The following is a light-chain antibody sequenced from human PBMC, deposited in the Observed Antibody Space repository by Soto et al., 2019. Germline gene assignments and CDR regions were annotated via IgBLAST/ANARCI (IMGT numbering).Light chain of an antibody. Sequence: QSVLTRPASVSGSPGQSITISCTGTSTDVGRYNYVSWYQQHPGKAPKLMIYDVSNRPSGVSSRFSGSKSGITASLTISGLQAEDEADYYCSSYTSDSTYVFGTGTKVTVL. CDR1: STDVGRYNY. J-gene: IGLJ1*01. V-gene: IGLV2-14*01. CDR2: DVS. CDR3: SSYTSDSTYV.